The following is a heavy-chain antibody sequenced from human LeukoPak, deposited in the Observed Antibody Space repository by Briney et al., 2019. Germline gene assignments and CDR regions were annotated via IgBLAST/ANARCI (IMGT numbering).Heavy chain of an antibody. V-gene: IGHV3-23*01. Sequence: GGSLRLSCAASGFTFSSYDMSRVRQAPGKGLEWVSAISGSGGSTYYADSVKGRFTISRANSKNTLYLQMNSLRAEDTAVYYCGKDRGVGDIVVVPAEAFDIWGQGTMATVSS. D-gene: IGHD2-2*01. J-gene: IGHJ3*02. CDR2: ISGSGGST. CDR1: GFTFSSYD. CDR3: GKDRGVGDIVVVPAEAFDI.